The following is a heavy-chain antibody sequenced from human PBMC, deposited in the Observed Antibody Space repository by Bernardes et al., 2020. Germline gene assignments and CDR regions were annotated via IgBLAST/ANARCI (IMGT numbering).Heavy chain of an antibody. Sequence: GGSLRLSCAASGFTFSDHYMDWVRQAPGKGLEWVGRTRNKGNSYSTQYAASVKGRFSISRDESKNSLYLQMNSLKIEDTAVYYCARVVVGATGEHFDYWGQGTLVTVSS. J-gene: IGHJ4*02. CDR3: ARVVVGATGEHFDY. CDR2: TRNKGNSYST. CDR1: GFTFSDHY. V-gene: IGHV3-72*01. D-gene: IGHD1-26*01.